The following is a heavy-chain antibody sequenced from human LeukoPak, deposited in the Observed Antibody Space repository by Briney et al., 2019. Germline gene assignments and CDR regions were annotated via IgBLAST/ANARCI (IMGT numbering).Heavy chain of an antibody. CDR1: GGSFSGYY. Sequence: SETLSLTCAVYGGSFSGYYWSWIRQPPGKGLEWIGEINHSGSTNYNPSLKSRVTISVDTSKNQFSLKLSSVTAADTAVYYCARRYYYDSSGYTRFDYWGQGTLVTVSS. J-gene: IGHJ4*02. D-gene: IGHD3-22*01. V-gene: IGHV4-34*01. CDR2: INHSGST. CDR3: ARRYYYDSSGYTRFDY.